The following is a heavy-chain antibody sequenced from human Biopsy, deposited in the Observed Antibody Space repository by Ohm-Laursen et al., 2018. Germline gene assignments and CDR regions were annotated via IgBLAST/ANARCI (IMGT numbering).Heavy chain of an antibody. V-gene: IGHV4-39*01. D-gene: IGHD3-22*01. J-gene: IGHJ5*02. Sequence: SETLSLTWAVSGGSIGNNNYYWGWIRQPPGKGLEWIGSIFYRGSTHYKPSLKSRVNISVDTSKNQFSLKLNSVTAADTAVYYCARDYDTSGYYYVSWGQGTLVTVSS. CDR2: IFYRGST. CDR1: GGSIGNNNYY. CDR3: ARDYDTSGYYYVS.